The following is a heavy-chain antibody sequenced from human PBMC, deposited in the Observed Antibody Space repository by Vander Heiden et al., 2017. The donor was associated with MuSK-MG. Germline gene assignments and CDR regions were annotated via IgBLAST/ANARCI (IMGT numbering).Heavy chain of an antibody. CDR2: IIRIFVTA. V-gene: IGHV1-69*01. J-gene: IGHJ4*02. CDR1: GGTFSGYA. Sequence: QVQLVQSGAEGTRPGSSVKVSCTASGGTFSGYAISWVRQAPGQGFEWIGGIIRIFVTANYAQKFQGRVTITADESTSTAYMELRSLRSEDTAVYYWARDQSVVVPAAWDYWGQGTLVTVSS. CDR3: ARDQSVVVPAAWDY. D-gene: IGHD2-2*01.